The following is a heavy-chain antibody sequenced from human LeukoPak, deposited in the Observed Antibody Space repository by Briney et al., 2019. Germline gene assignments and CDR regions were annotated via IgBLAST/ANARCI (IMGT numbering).Heavy chain of an antibody. V-gene: IGHV4-61*02. D-gene: IGHD2-21*02. CDR2: IYTSGST. J-gene: IGHJ4*02. Sequence: PSETLSLTCTVSGGSISSGSYYWSWIRQPAGKGLEWIGRIYTSGSTNYNPSLKSRVTISLDSSKNQFSLKLDSVTPADTAVYFCARDPAGNCYVDYWGQGTLVTVSS. CDR1: GGSISSGSYY. CDR3: ARDPAGNCYVDY.